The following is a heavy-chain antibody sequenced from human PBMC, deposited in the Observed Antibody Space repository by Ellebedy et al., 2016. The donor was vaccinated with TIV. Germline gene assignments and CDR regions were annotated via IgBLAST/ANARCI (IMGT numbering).Heavy chain of an antibody. D-gene: IGHD3-10*01. CDR3: ARLLITMVYGMDV. Sequence: MPSETLSLTCAVYGGSFSGYYWSWIRQPPGKGLDWIGEINHSGSTNYNPSLKSRVIISVDTSKTQFSLKLSSVTAADTAAYYCARLLITMVYGMDVWGQGTTVTVSS. CDR1: GGSFSGYY. CDR2: INHSGST. J-gene: IGHJ6*02. V-gene: IGHV4-34*01.